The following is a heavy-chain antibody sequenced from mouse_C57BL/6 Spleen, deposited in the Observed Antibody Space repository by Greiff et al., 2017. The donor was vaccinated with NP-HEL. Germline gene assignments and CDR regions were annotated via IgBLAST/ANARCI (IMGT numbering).Heavy chain of an antibody. CDR1: GFTFSSYA. V-gene: IGHV5-4*03. J-gene: IGHJ2*01. CDR2: ISDGGSYT. Sequence: DVMLVESGGGLVKPGGSLKLSCAASGFTFSSYAMSWVRQTPEKRLEWVATISDGGSYTYYPDNVKGRFTISRDNAKNNLYLQMSHLKSEDTARYYCARLQGDYFDYWGQGTTLTVSS. CDR3: ARLQGDYFDY. D-gene: IGHD3-2*02.